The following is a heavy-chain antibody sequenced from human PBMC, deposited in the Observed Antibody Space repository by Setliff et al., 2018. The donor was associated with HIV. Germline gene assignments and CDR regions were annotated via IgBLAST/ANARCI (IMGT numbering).Heavy chain of an antibody. J-gene: IGHJ4*02. D-gene: IGHD2-15*01. CDR3: ARAQSDCSGGSCGSYFDY. CDR1: GGSISSHY. V-gene: IGHV4-59*11. Sequence: PSETLSLTCTVSGGSISSHYWSWIRQPPGKGLEWIGYIYYSGSTNYNPSLKSRVTISVDTSKNQFSLKLSSVTAADTAVYYCARAQSDCSGGSCGSYFDYWGQGTLVTVSS. CDR2: IYYSGST.